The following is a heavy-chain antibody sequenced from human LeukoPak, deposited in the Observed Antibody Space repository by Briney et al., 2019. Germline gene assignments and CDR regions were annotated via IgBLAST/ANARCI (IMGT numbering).Heavy chain of an antibody. CDR2: MNPNSGNT. D-gene: IGHD2-8*01. V-gene: IGHV1-8*01. CDR3: ARGLAYCTNGVCYTWYFDY. J-gene: IGHJ4*02. Sequence: ASVKVSCKASGYTFASYDINWVRQATGQGLEWMGWMNPNSGNTGYAQKFQGRVTMTRNTSISTAYMELSSLRSEDTAVYYCARGLAYCTNGVCYTWYFDYWGQGTLVTGSS. CDR1: GYTFASYD.